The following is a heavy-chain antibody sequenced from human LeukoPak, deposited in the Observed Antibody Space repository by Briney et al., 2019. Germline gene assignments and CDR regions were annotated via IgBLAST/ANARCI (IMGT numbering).Heavy chain of an antibody. CDR1: GGSISSYY. J-gene: IGHJ2*01. V-gene: IGHV4-59*01. CDR3: ARENSPEGSLYWYFDL. Sequence: SETLSLTCTVSGGSISSYYWSWIRQPPGQGLEWIGYIYYSGSTNYNPSLKSRVTISVDTSKNQFSLKLSSVTAADTAVYYCARENSPEGSLYWYFDLWGRGTLVTVSS. CDR2: IYYSGST. D-gene: IGHD2-21*01.